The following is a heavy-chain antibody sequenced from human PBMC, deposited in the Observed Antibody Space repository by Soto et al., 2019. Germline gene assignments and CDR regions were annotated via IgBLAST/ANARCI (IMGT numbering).Heavy chain of an antibody. Sequence: QVQLQESGPGLVKPSQTLSLTCTVSGGSISSGGYYWSWIRQHPGKGLEWIGSLYYSGSTYYNPSRNRRVTISVDTSKNQFSLKPSSVIAADTAVYYCARVVLHWGQGTLGTVSS. CDR2: LYYSGST. J-gene: IGHJ4*02. D-gene: IGHD2-21*01. CDR1: GGSISSGGYY. CDR3: ARVVLH. V-gene: IGHV4-31*03.